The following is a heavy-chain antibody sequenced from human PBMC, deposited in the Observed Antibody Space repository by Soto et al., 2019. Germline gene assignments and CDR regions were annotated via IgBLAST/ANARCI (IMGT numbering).Heavy chain of an antibody. D-gene: IGHD3-22*01. CDR3: ARGAGDSSGYHANYFDY. V-gene: IGHV3-30-3*01. J-gene: IGHJ4*01. Sequence: PGGSLRLSCAASGFTFSSYAMHWVRQAPGKGLEWVAVISYDGSNKYYADSVKGRLTISRDNSKNTLYLQMSSLRAEDTAVYYCARGAGDSSGYHANYFDYWGHRTLVTVSS. CDR2: ISYDGSNK. CDR1: GFTFSSYA.